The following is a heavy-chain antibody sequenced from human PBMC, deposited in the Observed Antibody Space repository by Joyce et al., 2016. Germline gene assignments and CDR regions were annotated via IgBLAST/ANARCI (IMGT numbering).Heavy chain of an antibody. Sequence: QVQLVQSGAEVKKPGASVKVSCKASGYTFISYDINWVRQATGQGLEWMGWMNPNSGHPGYAQKFQGRVTMTRDTSISTAYMELSSLRSEDTAVYYCALYCTNGVCYTEAYWGQGTLVTVSS. D-gene: IGHD2-8*01. CDR3: ALYCTNGVCYTEAY. J-gene: IGHJ4*02. V-gene: IGHV1-8*01. CDR2: MNPNSGHP. CDR1: GYTFISYD.